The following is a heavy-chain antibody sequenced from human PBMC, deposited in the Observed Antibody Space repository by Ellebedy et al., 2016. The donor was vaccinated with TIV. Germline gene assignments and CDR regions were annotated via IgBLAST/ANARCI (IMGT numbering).Heavy chain of an antibody. CDR1: GFTFSNYW. Sequence: GESLKISCAASGFTFSNYWMTWVRQAPGRGLEWVANMKQDGSEEYYVDSVKGRVIISSDNAKNSLYLQMNSLRAEDTAVYYCARPSVSTGYYQFDFWGQGALVTVSS. J-gene: IGHJ4*02. CDR3: ARPSVSTGYYQFDF. CDR2: MKQDGSEE. V-gene: IGHV3-7*03. D-gene: IGHD3-22*01.